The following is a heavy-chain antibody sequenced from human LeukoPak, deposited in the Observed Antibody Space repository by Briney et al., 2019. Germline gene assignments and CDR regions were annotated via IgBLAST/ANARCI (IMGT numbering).Heavy chain of an antibody. CDR3: ARDDGYSYGLPYYYGMDV. Sequence: ASVKVSCKASGYTFTSYGISWVRQAPGQGLEWMGWISAYNGNTNYAQKLQGRVTMTTDTSTSTAYMELRSLRSDDTAVYYRARDDGYSYGLPYYYGMDVWGKGTTVTVSS. CDR2: ISAYNGNT. D-gene: IGHD5-18*01. V-gene: IGHV1-18*04. J-gene: IGHJ6*04. CDR1: GYTFTSYG.